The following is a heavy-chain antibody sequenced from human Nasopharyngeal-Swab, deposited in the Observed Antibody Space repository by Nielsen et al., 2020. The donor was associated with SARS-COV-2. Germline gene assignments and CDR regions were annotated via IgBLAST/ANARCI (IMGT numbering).Heavy chain of an antibody. D-gene: IGHD3-22*01. CDR1: GFTFSSYA. CDR2: ISGSGGST. V-gene: IGHV3-23*01. CDR3: AKDEPYYDSSGYNYYYYMDV. Sequence: GGSLRLSCAASGFTFSSYAMSWVRQAPGKGLEWVSAISGSGGSTYYADSVKGRFTISRDNSKNTLYLQMNSLRAEDTAVYYCAKDEPYYDSSGYNYYYYMDVWGKGTTVTVSS. J-gene: IGHJ6*03.